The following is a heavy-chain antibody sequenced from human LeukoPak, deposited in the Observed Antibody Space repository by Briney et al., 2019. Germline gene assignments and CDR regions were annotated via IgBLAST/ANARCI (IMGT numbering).Heavy chain of an antibody. V-gene: IGHV3-53*01. CDR1: GFTVSSNY. J-gene: IGHJ4*02. Sequence: GGSLRLSCAASGFTVSSNYMSWVRQAPGKGLEWVSVIYSGGSTYYADSVKGRFTISRDNSKNTLYLQMNSLRAEDTAVYYCAKDTQLVGFDYWGQGTLVTVSS. CDR2: IYSGGST. CDR3: AKDTQLVGFDY. D-gene: IGHD6-13*01.